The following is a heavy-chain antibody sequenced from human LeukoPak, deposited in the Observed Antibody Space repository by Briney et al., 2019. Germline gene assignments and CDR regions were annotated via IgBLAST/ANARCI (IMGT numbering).Heavy chain of an antibody. CDR3: ARGNGSGSYYLYYYYYYMDV. CDR1: GFTFSSYS. D-gene: IGHD3-10*01. V-gene: IGHV3-21*01. CDR2: ISSSSSYI. Sequence: PGGSLRLSCAASGFTFSSYSMNWVRQAPGKGLEWVLSISSSSSYIYYADSVKGRFTISRDNAKNSLYLQMNSLRAEDTAVYYCARGNGSGSYYLYYYYYYMDVWGKGTTVTVSS. J-gene: IGHJ6*03.